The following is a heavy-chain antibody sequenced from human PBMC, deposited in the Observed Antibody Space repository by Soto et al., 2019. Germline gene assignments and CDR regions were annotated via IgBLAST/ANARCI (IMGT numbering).Heavy chain of an antibody. V-gene: IGHV3-23*01. CDR1: GFTFSSYA. D-gene: IGHD6-13*01. CDR2: ISSDGNT. J-gene: IGHJ4*02. Sequence: EVQLLESGGGLVQPGGSLRLSCAASGFTFSSYAMTWVRQAPGKGLEWVSVISSDGNTYYAGSVKGRFTISRDNSKSMVYLQMNSLRAEDTAVYDCARDWYEDYWGQGILVTVSS. CDR3: ARDWYEDY.